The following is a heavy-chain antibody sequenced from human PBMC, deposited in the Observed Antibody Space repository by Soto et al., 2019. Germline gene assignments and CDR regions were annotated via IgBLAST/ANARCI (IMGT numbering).Heavy chain of an antibody. CDR3: VRQGSVAGYFDY. J-gene: IGHJ4*02. CDR1: GYTFTSYD. V-gene: IGHV1-8*01. D-gene: IGHD6-19*01. CDR2: MNPNSGNT. Sequence: ASVKVSCKASGYTFTSYDINWVRQATGQGLEWMGWMNPNSGNTGYAQKFQGRVTMTRNTSISTAYMELSSLRSEDTAVYYCVRQGSVAGYFDYWGQGTLVTVSS.